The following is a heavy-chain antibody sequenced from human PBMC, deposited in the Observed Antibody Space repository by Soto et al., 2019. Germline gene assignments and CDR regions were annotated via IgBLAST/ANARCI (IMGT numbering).Heavy chain of an antibody. D-gene: IGHD2-2*01. V-gene: IGHV4-31*03. CDR1: GGSISSGGYY. Sequence: SETLSLTCTVSGGSISSGGYYWSWIRQHPGKGLEWIGYIYYSGGTYYNPSLKSRVTISVDTSKNQFSLTLSSVTAADTAVYYCARQVNQLLARLLDYGMDVWGQGTTVTVSS. J-gene: IGHJ6*02. CDR2: IYYSGGT. CDR3: ARQVNQLLARLLDYGMDV.